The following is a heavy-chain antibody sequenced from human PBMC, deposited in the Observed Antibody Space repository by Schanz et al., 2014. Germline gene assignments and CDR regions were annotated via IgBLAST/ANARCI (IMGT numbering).Heavy chain of an antibody. CDR3: ARDHTTESYYSAGPPIDY. V-gene: IGHV3-23*01. CDR2: ISSGGGST. J-gene: IGHJ4*02. Sequence: EMQLLESGGGLAQPGGSLRLSCAASGFTLSNYAMSWVRQAPGKGLEWVSSISSGGGSTYYADSVKGRFTISRDNSKNTLYLQMKSLRAEDTAVYYCARDHTTESYYSAGPPIDYWGQGTLLTVSS. D-gene: IGHD1-26*01. CDR1: GFTLSNYA.